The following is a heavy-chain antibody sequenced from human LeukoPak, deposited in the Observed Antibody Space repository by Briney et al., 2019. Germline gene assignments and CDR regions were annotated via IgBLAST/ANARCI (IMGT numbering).Heavy chain of an antibody. V-gene: IGHV3-64*01. CDR2: ISSNGGST. J-gene: IGHJ5*02. Sequence: GSLRLSCAASGFTFSSYAMHWVRQAPGKGLEYVSAISSNGGSTYYANSVKGRFTISRDNSKNTLYLQMGSLRAEDMAVYYCARWDCSSTSCYYWFDPWGQGTLSPSPQ. CDR3: ARWDCSSTSCYYWFDP. CDR1: GFTFSSYA. D-gene: IGHD2-2*01.